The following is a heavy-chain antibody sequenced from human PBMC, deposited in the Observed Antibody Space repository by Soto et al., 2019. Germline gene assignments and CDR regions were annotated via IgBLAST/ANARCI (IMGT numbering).Heavy chain of an antibody. CDR3: AREQYCSGGSCTSPFDY. CDR2: IYYSGST. D-gene: IGHD2-15*01. V-gene: IGHV4-59*01. J-gene: IGHJ4*02. CDR1: GGSISSYY. Sequence: SETLSLTCTVSGGSISSYYWSWIRQPPGKGLEWIGYIYYSGSTNYNPSLKSRVTISVDTSKNQFSLKLSSVTAADTAVYYCAREQYCSGGSCTSPFDYWGQGTLVTVSS.